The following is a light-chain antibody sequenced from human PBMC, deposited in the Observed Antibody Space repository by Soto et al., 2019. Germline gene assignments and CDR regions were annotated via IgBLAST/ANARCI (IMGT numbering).Light chain of an antibody. V-gene: IGLV2-14*01. Sequence: QSALTQPASVSGSPGQSITISCTGSTSDVGAYNYVSWYKHHPGQAPQLMIYEVSNRPSGVSNRFSGSKSGNTASLTISGLQADDEGDYYCSSKTSRSSTFVFGTGTKVTVL. CDR2: EVS. J-gene: IGLJ1*01. CDR1: TSDVGAYNY. CDR3: SSKTSRSSTFV.